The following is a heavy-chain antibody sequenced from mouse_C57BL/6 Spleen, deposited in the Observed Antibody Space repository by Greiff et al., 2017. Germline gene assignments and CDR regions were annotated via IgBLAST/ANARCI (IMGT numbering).Heavy chain of an antibody. D-gene: IGHD4-1*01. J-gene: IGHJ1*03. CDR3: ARHEDWEEGDWYFDV. Sequence: QVQLQQPGAELVKPGASVKLSCKASGYTFTSYWMHWVKQRPGRGLEWIGWFYPGSGSIKYNEKFKDKATLTADKSSSTVYMELSRLTSEDYAVYFCARHEDWEEGDWYFDVWGTGTTGTVSS. V-gene: IGHV1-62-2*01. CDR1: GYTFTSYW. CDR2: FYPGSGSI.